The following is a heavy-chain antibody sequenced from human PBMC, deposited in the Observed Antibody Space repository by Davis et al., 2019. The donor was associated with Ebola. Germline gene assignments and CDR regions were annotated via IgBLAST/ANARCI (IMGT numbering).Heavy chain of an antibody. Sequence: PGGSLRLSCAAPGFTFSDYYMSWIRQAPGKGLEWVSYISSSGSTIYYADSVKGRFTISRDNAKNSLYLQMNSLRAEDTAVYYCARVRYYDFWSGYPHYFDYWGQGTLVTVSS. CDR1: GFTFSDYY. D-gene: IGHD3-3*01. CDR3: ARVRYYDFWSGYPHYFDY. V-gene: IGHV3-11*01. J-gene: IGHJ4*02. CDR2: ISSSGSTI.